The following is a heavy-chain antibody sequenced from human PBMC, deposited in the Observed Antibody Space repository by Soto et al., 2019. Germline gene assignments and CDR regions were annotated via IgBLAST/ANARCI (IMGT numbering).Heavy chain of an antibody. V-gene: IGHV1-18*01. J-gene: IGHJ5*02. D-gene: IGHD3-9*01. CDR2: ISAYNGNT. CDR3: ARVRQYYDILTGTNWLDP. Sequence: ASVKVSCKASGYTFTSYGISWVRQAPGQGLEWMGWISAYNGNTNYAQKLQGRVTMTTDTSTSTAYMELRSLRSDDTAVYYCARVRQYYDILTGTNWLDPWGQGTMVTVYS. CDR1: GYTFTSYG.